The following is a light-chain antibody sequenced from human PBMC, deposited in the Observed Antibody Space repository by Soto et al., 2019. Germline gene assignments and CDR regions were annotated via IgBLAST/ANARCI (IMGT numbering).Light chain of an antibody. Sequence: EIVLTQSPATLSLSPGERATLSCRASQCVSSYLAWYQQKPGQAPRPLIYDASNRATSIPARFSGSGSGTDFTLTISRVVPEEFGVYYCQQRSNLPTLTFRGGTKVEIK. V-gene: IGKV3-11*01. J-gene: IGKJ4*01. CDR3: QQRSNLPTLT. CDR2: DAS. CDR1: QCVSSY.